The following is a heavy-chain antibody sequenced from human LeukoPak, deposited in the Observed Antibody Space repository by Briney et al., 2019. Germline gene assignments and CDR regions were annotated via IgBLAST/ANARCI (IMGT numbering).Heavy chain of an antibody. CDR2: ISSGGSTI. V-gene: IGHV3-11*04. CDR3: VRGALRDCSYTSCTRGNWFDP. J-gene: IGHJ5*02. CDR1: GFTFSDYY. D-gene: IGHD2-2*01. Sequence: GGSLRLSCAVSGFTFSDYYMSWTRQAPGKGLAWVSYISSGGSTISHADSVKGRFTISRDNAENSLYLQTNSLRAEDTAVYYCVRGALRDCSYTSCTRGNWFDPWGQGTLVTVSS.